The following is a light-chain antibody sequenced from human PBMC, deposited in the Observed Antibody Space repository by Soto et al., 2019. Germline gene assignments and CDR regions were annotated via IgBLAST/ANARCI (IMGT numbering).Light chain of an antibody. V-gene: IGKV3-20*01. CDR3: QQYGSSPFT. CDR2: GVS. CDR1: QSIISSF. Sequence: EIVLTQSPGTLYLSPGERATLSCRASQSIISSFLAWYQQRPGQAPRLLIHGVSSKAAGIPDRFSGSGSGTDFTLTINRLEPEDFALYFCQQYGSSPFTFGPGTQLEIK. J-gene: IGKJ3*01.